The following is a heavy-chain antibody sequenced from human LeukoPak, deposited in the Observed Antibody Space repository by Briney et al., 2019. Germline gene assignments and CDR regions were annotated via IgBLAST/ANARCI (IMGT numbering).Heavy chain of an antibody. D-gene: IGHD1-26*01. CDR2: IIPIFGTA. CDR3: ARDRHSGSYLFDY. V-gene: IGHV1-69*13. J-gene: IGHJ4*02. CDR1: GGTFSSYA. Sequence: ASVKVSCKASGGTFSSYAISWVRQAPGQGLEWMGGIIPIFGTANYAQKFQGRVTITADESTSTAYMELSSLRSEDTAVYYCARDRHSGSYLFDYWGQGTLVTVSS.